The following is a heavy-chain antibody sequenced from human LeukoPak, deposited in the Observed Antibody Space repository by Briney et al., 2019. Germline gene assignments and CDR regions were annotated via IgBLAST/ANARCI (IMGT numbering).Heavy chain of an antibody. D-gene: IGHD6-13*01. CDR2: IYYSGST. CDR3: ARGTVVAASSFDY. V-gene: IGHV4-39*07. J-gene: IGHJ4*02. Sequence: SETLSLTCTVSGGSISSSSYYWGWIRQPPGKGLECIGSIYYSGSTYYNPSLKSRVTISVDTSKNQFSLKLSSVTAADTAVYYCARGTVVAASSFDYWGQGTLVTVSS. CDR1: GGSISSSSYY.